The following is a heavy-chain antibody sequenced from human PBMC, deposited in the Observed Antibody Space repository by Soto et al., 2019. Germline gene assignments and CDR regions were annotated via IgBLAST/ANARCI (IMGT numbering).Heavy chain of an antibody. CDR3: AKEYGSTWIDH. CDR1: GFTFSSYG. Sequence: GGSLRFSCVASGFTFSSYGMHWVRQAPGKGLEWVAVISYDGSNKYYVDSVKGRFTISRDNSRNTLFLQLNSLRDEDTAVYYCAKEYGSTWIDHWGQGTPVTVSS. CDR2: ISYDGSNK. V-gene: IGHV3-30*18. J-gene: IGHJ4*02. D-gene: IGHD6-13*01.